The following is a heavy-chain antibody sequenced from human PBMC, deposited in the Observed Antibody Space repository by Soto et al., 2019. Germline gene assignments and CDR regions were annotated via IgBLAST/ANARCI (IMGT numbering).Heavy chain of an antibody. CDR2: IYSGGRT. V-gene: IGHV3-66*01. J-gene: IGHJ4*02. CDR1: VFTVSSNY. CDR3: ARGGSGSHYD. D-gene: IGHD1-26*01. Sequence: EVQLVEAGGGLVQPGGSLRLSCAASVFTVSSNYMNWVRQAPGKGLEWGSVIYSGGRTYYADSVKGRFTISRDNSKNTLYLQMNSLRAEDTAVYYCARGGSGSHYDWGQGTLVTVSS.